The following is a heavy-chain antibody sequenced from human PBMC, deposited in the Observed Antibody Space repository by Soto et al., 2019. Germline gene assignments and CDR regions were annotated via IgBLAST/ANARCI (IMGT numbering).Heavy chain of an antibody. D-gene: IGHD3-10*01. V-gene: IGHV1-18*01. J-gene: IGHJ5*02. Sequence: QVQLVQSGAEVKKPGASVKVSCKASGYTFSSYDISWVRQAPGQGLEWMGWISTYNGNTNYAQKLQGRVTMTTDTSTSTAYMELRSLRSDDTAVYYCAREGDVLLWFGGPGGSWFDPWGQGTLVTVSS. CDR2: ISTYNGNT. CDR1: GYTFSSYD. CDR3: AREGDVLLWFGGPGGSWFDP.